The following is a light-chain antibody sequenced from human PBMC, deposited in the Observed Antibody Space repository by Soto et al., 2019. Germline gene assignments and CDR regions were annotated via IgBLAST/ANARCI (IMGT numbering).Light chain of an antibody. CDR1: HYNIGTKA. CDR2: KTD. CDR3: ASWDDSLNGVV. V-gene: IGLV1-44*01. J-gene: IGLJ3*02. Sequence: QPVLTQPPSASGTPGQRVTISCSGSHYNIGTKAVKWFQQVPGAAPKSLIYKTDQRPSGVPDRFSGSKSGTSASLAISGLQPEDEADYYCASWDDSLNGVVFGGGTKLTVL.